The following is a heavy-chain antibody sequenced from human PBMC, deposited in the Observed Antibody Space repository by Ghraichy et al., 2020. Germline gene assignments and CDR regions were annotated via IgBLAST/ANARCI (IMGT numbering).Heavy chain of an antibody. CDR3: ARDVSGITGTTCEY. Sequence: GGSLRLSCAASGFTFSYYWMHWIRQAPGKGLVWVSRIKTDGSDPSYADSVTGRFTISRDNAKNTLYLQMNSLRVEDTAVYYCARDVSGITGTTCEYWGQGTLVTVSS. V-gene: IGHV3-74*01. J-gene: IGHJ4*02. CDR1: GFTFSYYW. D-gene: IGHD1-7*01. CDR2: IKTDGSDP.